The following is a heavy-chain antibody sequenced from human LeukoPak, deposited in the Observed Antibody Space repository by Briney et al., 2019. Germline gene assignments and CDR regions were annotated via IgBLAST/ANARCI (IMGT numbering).Heavy chain of an antibody. D-gene: IGHD6-13*01. CDR3: ARDYSWYGFADY. CDR2: ISSSSSYI. Sequence: GGSLRLSCAASGFTFSSYAMHWVRQAPGKGLEWVSSISSSSSYIYYADSVKGRFTISRDNAKNSLYLQMNSLRAEDTAVYYCARDYSWYGFADYWGQGTLVTVSS. J-gene: IGHJ4*02. V-gene: IGHV3-21*01. CDR1: GFTFSSYA.